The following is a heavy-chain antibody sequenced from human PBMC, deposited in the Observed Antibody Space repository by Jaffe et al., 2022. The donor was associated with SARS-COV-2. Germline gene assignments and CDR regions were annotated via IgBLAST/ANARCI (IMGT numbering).Heavy chain of an antibody. CDR1: GFTFNRNA. J-gene: IGHJ4*02. Sequence: QVQLVESGGGVVQPGRSLRLSCATSGFTFNRNAMHWVRQAPGKGLEWVAVTSYDGSNQYYADSLKGRFTISRDNSKNTLHLQMNSLRIEDTAVYYCAKDLANSGSVEYWGQGTLVIVSS. CDR2: TSYDGSNQ. D-gene: IGHD5-12*01. V-gene: IGHV3-30*18. CDR3: AKDLANSGSVEY.